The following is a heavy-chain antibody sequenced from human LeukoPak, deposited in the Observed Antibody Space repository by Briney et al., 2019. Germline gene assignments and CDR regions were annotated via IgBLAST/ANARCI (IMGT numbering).Heavy chain of an antibody. V-gene: IGHV3-72*01. J-gene: IGHJ4*02. CDR3: ARGGTWLIYYFDY. Sequence: GGSLRLSCAASGFTFSDHYMDWVRQAPGKGLEWVGRARNKANSYVTEYAASVKGRFTISRDESQNSLFLQMNSLKTEDTAVYYCARGGTWLIYYFDYWGQGTMVTVSS. CDR1: GFTFSDHY. CDR2: ARNKANSYVT. D-gene: IGHD5-24*01.